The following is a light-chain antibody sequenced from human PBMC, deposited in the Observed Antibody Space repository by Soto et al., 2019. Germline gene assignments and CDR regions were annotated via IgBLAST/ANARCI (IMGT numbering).Light chain of an antibody. V-gene: IGKV3-15*01. Sequence: VMAQSPATLSVSPGGRATLSCRASQSVSRSLAWYQQKPGQAPRLLIYAASTRATGIPARFSGSGSGTEFTLTISSLQSEDFAVYYCQQYNNWPSITFGQGTRLEIK. CDR1: QSVSRS. CDR3: QQYNNWPSIT. CDR2: AAS. J-gene: IGKJ5*01.